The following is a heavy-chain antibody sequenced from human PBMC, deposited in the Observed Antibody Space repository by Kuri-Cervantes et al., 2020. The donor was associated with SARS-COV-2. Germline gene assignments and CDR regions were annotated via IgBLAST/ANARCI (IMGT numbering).Heavy chain of an antibody. J-gene: IGHJ4*02. CDR1: GGSISSYY. CDR3: ARDYSNYFDY. V-gene: IGHV4-4*07. CDR2: IYTSGST. Sequence: SCTVSGGSISSYYWSWIRQPAGKGLEWIGRIYTSGSTNYNPSLKSRVTISVDTSKNQISLKMSSVTAADTAVYFCARDYSNYFDYWGQGTLVTVSS. D-gene: IGHD5-18*01.